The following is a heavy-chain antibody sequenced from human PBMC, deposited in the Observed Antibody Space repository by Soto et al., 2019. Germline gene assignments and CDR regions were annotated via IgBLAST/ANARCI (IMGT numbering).Heavy chain of an antibody. D-gene: IGHD6-25*01. CDR3: AKDQLAAAQYYYYYGMDV. CDR2: ISGSGGST. Sequence: GGSLRLSCSASGFTFSSYAMSWVRQAPGQWLEWVSAISGSGGSTYYADSVKVRFTISRDNSKNTLYLQMHSLRAEDTAVYYCAKDQLAAAQYYYYYGMDVWGQGTTVTVSS. CDR1: GFTFSSYA. V-gene: IGHV3-23*01. J-gene: IGHJ6*02.